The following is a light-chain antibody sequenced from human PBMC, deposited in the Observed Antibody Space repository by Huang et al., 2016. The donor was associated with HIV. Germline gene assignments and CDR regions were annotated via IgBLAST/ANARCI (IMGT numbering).Light chain of an antibody. CDR2: DAS. J-gene: IGKJ1*01. CDR3: QQRSDWPPWT. CDR1: QSVRNY. Sequence: EIVLTQSPATLSLSPGEIATTSCRASQSVRNYLAWYQQKPGQAHRLLIYDASNRATGTPARFSGSGSGTDFTLTISSLEPEDFAVYYCQQRSDWPPWTFGQGTKVEIK. V-gene: IGKV3-11*01.